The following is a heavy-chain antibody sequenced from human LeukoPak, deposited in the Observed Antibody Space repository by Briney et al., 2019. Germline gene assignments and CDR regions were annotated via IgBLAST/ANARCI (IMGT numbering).Heavy chain of an antibody. D-gene: IGHD3-16*01. J-gene: IGHJ4*02. CDR2: IIPIFGTA. Sequence: SVKVSCKASGGTFSSYAISWVRQAPGQGLELMGGIIPIFGTANYAQKFQGRVTITADKSTSTAYMELSSLRSEDTAVYYCARDRGWGYFDYWGQGTLVTVSS. V-gene: IGHV1-69*06. CDR1: GGTFSSYA. CDR3: ARDRGWGYFDY.